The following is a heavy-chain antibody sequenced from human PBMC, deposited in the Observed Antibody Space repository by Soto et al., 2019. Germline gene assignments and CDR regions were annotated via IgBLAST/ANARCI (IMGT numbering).Heavy chain of an antibody. J-gene: IGHJ2*01. CDR3: ARAYSGSQFPWYFDL. Sequence: EVHLVESGGGSIQPGGSLRLSCAVSGFTVSSNYMSWVRQAPGKGLEWVSVISDDGRTSYADSVKGRFTISRDNSKNTLYLQMNSLRAEDMAVYYCARAYSGSQFPWYFDLWGRGTLVTVSS. CDR2: ISDDGRT. D-gene: IGHD1-26*01. CDR1: GFTVSSNY. V-gene: IGHV3-53*01.